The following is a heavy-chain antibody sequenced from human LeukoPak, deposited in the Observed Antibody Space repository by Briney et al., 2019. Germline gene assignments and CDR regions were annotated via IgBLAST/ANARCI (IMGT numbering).Heavy chain of an antibody. V-gene: IGHV1-69*04. J-gene: IGHJ6*02. CDR3: ARSGTPYYGMDV. Sequence: SVKVSCKASGCTFSSYAISWVRQAPGQGLEWMGRIIPILGIANYAQKFQGRVTITADKSTSTAYMELSSLRSEDTAVYYCARSGTPYYGMDVWGQGTTVTVSS. D-gene: IGHD1-1*01. CDR2: IIPILGIA. CDR1: GCTFSSYA.